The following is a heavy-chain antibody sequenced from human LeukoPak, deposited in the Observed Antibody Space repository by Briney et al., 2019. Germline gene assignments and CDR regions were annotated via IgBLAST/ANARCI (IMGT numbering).Heavy chain of an antibody. CDR1: GGTFSSYA. D-gene: IGHD2-15*01. J-gene: IGHJ5*02. V-gene: IGHV1-3*01. CDR2: INAGNGNT. Sequence: ASVKVSCKASGGTFSSYAISWVRQAPGQRLEWMGWINAGNGNTKYSQKFQGRVTITRDTSTSTGYIGQSSPRSENTALYNCAGDRRIPLNGGFYP. CDR3: AGDRRIPLNGGFYP.